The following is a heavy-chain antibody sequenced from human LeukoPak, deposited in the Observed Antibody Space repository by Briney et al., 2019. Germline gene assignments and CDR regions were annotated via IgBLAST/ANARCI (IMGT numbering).Heavy chain of an antibody. J-gene: IGHJ1*01. D-gene: IGHD2-15*01. CDR2: IYYSGST. V-gene: IGHV4-31*11. Sequence: SETLSLTCAVSGGSISSSNWWSWIRQHPGKGLEWIGYIYYSGSTYYNPSLKSRVTISVDTSKNQFSLRLSSVTAADTAVYYCALGYCGGGSCYAREYFQHWGQGTLVTVSS. CDR3: ALGYCGGGSCYAREYFQH. CDR1: GGSISSSNW.